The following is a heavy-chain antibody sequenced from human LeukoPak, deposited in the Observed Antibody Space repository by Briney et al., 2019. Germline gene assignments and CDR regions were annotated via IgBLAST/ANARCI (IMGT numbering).Heavy chain of an antibody. Sequence: SETLSLTCTVSGGSISSYYWSWIRQPPRKGLEWIGYIYFSGSTNYNPSLQSRVTILRDQSTNQLSLNLRSVTAADTALYCCARAVYSTAGRGSRFYYYGMDVWGRGTTVVVSS. CDR2: IYFSGST. CDR1: GGSISSYY. J-gene: IGHJ6*02. V-gene: IGHV4-59*01. CDR3: ARAVYSTAGRGSRFYYYGMDV. D-gene: IGHD6-13*01.